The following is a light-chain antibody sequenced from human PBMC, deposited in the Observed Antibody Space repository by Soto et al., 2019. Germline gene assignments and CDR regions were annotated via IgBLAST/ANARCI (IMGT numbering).Light chain of an antibody. Sequence: EFVRTQSPATLSLSPGERATISCLASQSVSSYLAWYQQKPGQAPRLLIYDASNRATGIPARFSGSGSGTDFTLTISSLEPEDFATYYCQQSYRFPKTFGRGTKVDI. J-gene: IGKJ1*01. V-gene: IGKV3-11*01. CDR3: QQSYRFPKT. CDR1: QSVSSY. CDR2: DAS.